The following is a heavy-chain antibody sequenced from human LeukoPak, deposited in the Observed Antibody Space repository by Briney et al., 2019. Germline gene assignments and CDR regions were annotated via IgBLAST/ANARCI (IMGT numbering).Heavy chain of an antibody. CDR1: GGSFSGYY. CDR3: ATLRATAPFYYYYYMDV. CDR2: INHSGST. Sequence: KTSETLSLTCAVYGGSFSGYYWSWIRQPPGKGLEWIGEINHSGSTNYNPSLKSRVTISVDTSKNQFSLKLSSVTAADTAVYYCATLRATAPFYYYYYMDVWGKGTTVTVSS. V-gene: IGHV4-34*01. J-gene: IGHJ6*03. D-gene: IGHD4-11*01.